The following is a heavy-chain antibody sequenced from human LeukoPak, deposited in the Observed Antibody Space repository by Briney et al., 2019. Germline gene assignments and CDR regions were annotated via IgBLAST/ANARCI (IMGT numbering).Heavy chain of an antibody. CDR1: GFTFSGSG. CDR3: AKEAVDYDILTGYYTTGYFDY. Sequence: GSLRLSCAASGFTFSGSGMSWVRQAPGKGLEWISSSGDSDGSTYYADSLKGRFTISRDNSKNTLYLQMSSLRAEDTAVYYCAKEAVDYDILTGYYTTGYFDYWGQGTLVTVSS. V-gene: IGHV3-23*01. D-gene: IGHD3-9*01. J-gene: IGHJ4*02. CDR2: SGDSDGST.